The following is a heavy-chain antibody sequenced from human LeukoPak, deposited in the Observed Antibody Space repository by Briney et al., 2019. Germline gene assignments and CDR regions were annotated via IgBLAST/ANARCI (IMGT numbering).Heavy chain of an antibody. V-gene: IGHV3-66*01. D-gene: IGHD2-15*01. CDR3: ARDCSGGSCYSSDAFDI. CDR2: IYSGGST. CDR1: GFTFTMFS. Sequence: PGGSLRLSCAASGFTFTMFSMNWLRRAPGKGLEWVSVIYSGGSTYYADSVKGRFTISRDNSKNTLYLQMNSLRAEDTAVYYCARDCSGGSCYSSDAFDIWGQGTMVTVSS. J-gene: IGHJ3*02.